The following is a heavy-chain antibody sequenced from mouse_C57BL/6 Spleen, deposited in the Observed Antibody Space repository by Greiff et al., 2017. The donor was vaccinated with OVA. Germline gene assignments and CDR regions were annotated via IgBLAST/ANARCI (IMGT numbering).Heavy chain of an antibody. D-gene: IGHD1-1*01. Sequence: QVQLQQSGPGLVQPSQSLSITCTVSGFSLTSYGVHWVRQSPGKGLEWLGVIWRGGSTDYNAAFMSRLSITKDTSKSQVFFKMNSLQADDTAIYYCAKGTTVVATGGAMDYWGQGTSVTVSS. V-gene: IGHV2-5*01. CDR1: GFSLTSYG. CDR3: AKGTTVVATGGAMDY. J-gene: IGHJ4*01. CDR2: IWRGGST.